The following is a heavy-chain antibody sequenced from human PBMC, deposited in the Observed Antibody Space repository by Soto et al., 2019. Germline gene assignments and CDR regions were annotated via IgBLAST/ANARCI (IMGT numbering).Heavy chain of an antibody. J-gene: IGHJ6*03. CDR1: GFSLSTSGVG. CDR3: AHIGYSNHAVYYYYHMDV. V-gene: IGHV2-5*02. D-gene: IGHD4-4*01. Sequence: VSGPTLVNPTQTLTLTCTFPGFSLSTSGVGVGWIRQPPGKALEWLALIYWDDDKRYSPSLKSGLTITKDTSKNQVVLTMTNMDPVDTATYYCAHIGYSNHAVYYYYHMDVWGKGTTVTVSS. CDR2: IYWDDDK.